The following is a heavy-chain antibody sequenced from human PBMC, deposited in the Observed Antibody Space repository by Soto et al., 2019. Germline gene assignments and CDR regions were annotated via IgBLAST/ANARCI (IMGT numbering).Heavy chain of an antibody. D-gene: IGHD3-22*01. J-gene: IGHJ6*02. CDR2: IIPVFGIV. V-gene: IGHV1-69*19. CDR3: ATGRIVVVGSRAYYGMDV. Sequence: QLQLAQSGADVKKAGSSVKVSCKASGGTLSNSAFSWVRQAPGQGLEWMGGIIPVFGIVNYAQKFQERVTITADESTSTAYMELRSLRSEDTAVYFCATGRIVVVGSRAYYGMDVWGQGTTVTV. CDR1: GGTLSNSA.